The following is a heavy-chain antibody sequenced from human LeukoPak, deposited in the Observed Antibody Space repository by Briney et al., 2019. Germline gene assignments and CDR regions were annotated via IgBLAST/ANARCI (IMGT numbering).Heavy chain of an antibody. CDR2: FNINTGSP. Sequence: GASVKVSCKASGYIFTSYGISWVRQAPGQGLEWMGWFNINTGSPTYAQGFTGRFVFSLDTSVSTAYLQISSLKAEDTAVYYCASHCSGGSCSHYYYMDVWGKGTTVTVSS. J-gene: IGHJ6*03. CDR3: ASHCSGGSCSHYYYMDV. D-gene: IGHD2-15*01. CDR1: GYIFTSYG. V-gene: IGHV7-4-1*02.